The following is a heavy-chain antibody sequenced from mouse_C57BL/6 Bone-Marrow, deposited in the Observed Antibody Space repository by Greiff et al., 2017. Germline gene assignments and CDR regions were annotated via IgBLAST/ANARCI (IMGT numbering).Heavy chain of an antibody. J-gene: IGHJ4*01. CDR1: GFNIKDYY. CDR3: ARKGYYGSSYAMDY. D-gene: IGHD1-1*01. CDR2: IDPEDGET. Sequence: EVQLQQSGAELVKPGASVKLSCTASGFNIKDYYMHWVKQRTEQGLEWIGRIDPEDGETKYAPKFLGKATITADTSSNTAYLQLSSLTSEDTAVYYCARKGYYGSSYAMDYWGQGTSVTVSS. V-gene: IGHV14-2*01.